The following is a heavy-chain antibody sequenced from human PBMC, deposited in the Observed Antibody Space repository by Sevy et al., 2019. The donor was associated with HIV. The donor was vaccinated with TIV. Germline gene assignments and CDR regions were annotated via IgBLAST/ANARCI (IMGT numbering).Heavy chain of an antibody. Sequence: GGSLRLSCSASRFTFSDYYMTWIRQAPGKGLEWGSYISRSGSTINYSDSVKGRFTISRDNAKNSLYLQMNGLRAEDTAVYYCARVRILYADWYFDLWGRGTLVTVSS. CDR2: ISRSGSTI. V-gene: IGHV3-11*01. D-gene: IGHD2-2*02. CDR3: ARVRILYADWYFDL. CDR1: RFTFSDYY. J-gene: IGHJ2*01.